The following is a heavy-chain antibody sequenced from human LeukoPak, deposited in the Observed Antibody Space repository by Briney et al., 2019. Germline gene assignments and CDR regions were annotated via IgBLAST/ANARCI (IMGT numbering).Heavy chain of an antibody. Sequence: ASVKVSCKASGYTFTSYAMHWVRQAPGQRLKWMGWSNASNGNTEYSQEFQGRVTITRDTSSSTAYLEVSSLRSEDMAVYYWGRSKHSSSWIIDYWGQGTLVTVSS. D-gene: IGHD6-13*01. V-gene: IGHV1-3*02. CDR2: SNASNGNT. CDR1: GYTFTSYA. J-gene: IGHJ4*02. CDR3: GRSKHSSSWIIDY.